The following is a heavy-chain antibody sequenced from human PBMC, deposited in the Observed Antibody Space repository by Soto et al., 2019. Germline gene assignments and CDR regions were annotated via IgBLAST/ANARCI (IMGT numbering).Heavy chain of an antibody. CDR1: GYTFPSYG. J-gene: IGHJ4*02. D-gene: IGHD6-19*01. V-gene: IGHV1-18*04. Sequence: ASVKVSCKASGYTFPSYGISWVRQAPGQGLEWMGRISAYNGNTNYAQKLQGRVTMTTDTSTSTAYMELRSLRSDDTAVYYCARDRSSGWFYFDSWGQGTQVTVSS. CDR2: ISAYNGNT. CDR3: ARDRSSGWFYFDS.